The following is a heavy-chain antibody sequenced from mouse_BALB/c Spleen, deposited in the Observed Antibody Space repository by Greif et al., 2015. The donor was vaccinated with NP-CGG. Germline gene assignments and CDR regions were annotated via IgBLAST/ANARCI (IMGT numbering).Heavy chain of an antibody. CDR2: ISDGGSYT. J-gene: IGHJ4*01. Sequence: EVMLVESGGGLVKPGGSLKLSCAASGFTFSDYYMYWVRQTPEKRLEWVATISDGGSYTYYPDSVKGRFTISRDNAKNNLYLQMSSLKSEDTAMYYCACLLRDYYAMDYWGQGTSVTVSS. D-gene: IGHD2-10*01. V-gene: IGHV5-4*02. CDR1: GFTFSDYY. CDR3: ACLLRDYYAMDY.